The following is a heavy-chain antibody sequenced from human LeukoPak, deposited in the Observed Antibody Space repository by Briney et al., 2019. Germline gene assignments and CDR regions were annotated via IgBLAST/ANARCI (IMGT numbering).Heavy chain of an antibody. D-gene: IGHD2-8*01. V-gene: IGHV4-30-4*01. Sequence: SETLSLTCTVSGGSISSGDYYWSWIRQPPGKGLEWIGYIYYSGSTYYNPSLKSRVTISVDTSKNQFSLKLSSVTAADTAVYYCARSANIVLMVYAIPNWFDPWGQGTLVTVSS. CDR3: ARSANIVLMVYAIPNWFDP. CDR2: IYYSGST. CDR1: GGSISSGDYY. J-gene: IGHJ5*02.